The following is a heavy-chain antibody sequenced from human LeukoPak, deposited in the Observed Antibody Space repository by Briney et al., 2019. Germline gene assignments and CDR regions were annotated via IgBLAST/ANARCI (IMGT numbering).Heavy chain of an antibody. V-gene: IGHV4-34*01. CDR1: GGSFSGYY. CDR2: INHSGST. Sequence: SETLSLTCAVYGGSFSGYYWSWIRQPPRKGLEWIGEINHSGSTNYNPSLKSRVTISVDTSKNQFSLKLSSVTAADTAVYYCAREGDRRTGFDPWGQGTLVTVSS. D-gene: IGHD1-1*01. CDR3: AREGDRRTGFDP. J-gene: IGHJ5*02.